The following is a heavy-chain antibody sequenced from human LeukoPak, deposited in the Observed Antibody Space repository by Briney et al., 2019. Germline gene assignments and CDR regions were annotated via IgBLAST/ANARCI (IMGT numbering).Heavy chain of an antibody. D-gene: IGHD3-3*01. V-gene: IGHV3-23*01. CDR1: GFTFSSYA. CDR2: ISGSGGST. J-gene: IGHJ6*02. CDR3: ARDGRTYSDFWSNYYYAWDV. Sequence: GGSLRLSCAASGFTFSSYAMSWVRQAPGKGLEWVSAISGSGGSTYYADSVKGRVTISRDNSQGAVYLQMGSLRVEDTAVYYCARDGRTYSDFWSNYYYAWDVWGQGTTVIVSS.